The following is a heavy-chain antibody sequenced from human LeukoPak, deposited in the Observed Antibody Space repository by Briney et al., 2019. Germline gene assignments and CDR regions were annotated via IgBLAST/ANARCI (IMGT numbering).Heavy chain of an antibody. Sequence: SETLSLTCTVSGGSISSSSYYWGWIRQPPGKGLEWIGSIYYSGSTYYNPSLKSRVTISVDTSKNQFSLKLSSVTAADTAVYYCARLRYITGTTPLDYWGQGTLVTVSS. CDR3: ARLRYITGTTPLDY. CDR1: GGSISSSSYY. D-gene: IGHD1-7*01. V-gene: IGHV4-39*01. J-gene: IGHJ4*02. CDR2: IYYSGST.